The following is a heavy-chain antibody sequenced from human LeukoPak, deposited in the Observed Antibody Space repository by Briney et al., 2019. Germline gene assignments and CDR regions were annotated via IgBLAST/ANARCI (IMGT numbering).Heavy chain of an antibody. CDR2: ISWDGGST. J-gene: IGHJ4*02. D-gene: IGHD2-2*02. CDR3: AKDYQGYCSSTSCYTGGSLDY. V-gene: IGHV3-43*01. Sequence: SEGSLRLSCAASGFTFDDYTMHWVRQAPGKGLEWVSLISWDGGSTYYADSVKGRFTISRDNSKNSLYLQMNSLRTEDTALYYCAKDYQGYCSSTSCYTGGSLDYWGQGTLVTVSS. CDR1: GFTFDDYT.